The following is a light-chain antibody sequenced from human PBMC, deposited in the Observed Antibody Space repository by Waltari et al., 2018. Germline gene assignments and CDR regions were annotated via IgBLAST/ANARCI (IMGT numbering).Light chain of an antibody. J-gene: IGLJ3*02. Sequence: QSVLTQAPSVSGAPGQRVPISCTGGDPSLAPFWFNWFQRLPGRVPHLLIYENTKRPSGVPDRFSGSKSGTSASLAIEGLQPEDEGDYYCQSYDNSLRGSLLFGGGTKVTV. V-gene: IGLV1-40*01. CDR3: QSYDNSLRGSLL. CDR1: DPSLAPFW. CDR2: ENT.